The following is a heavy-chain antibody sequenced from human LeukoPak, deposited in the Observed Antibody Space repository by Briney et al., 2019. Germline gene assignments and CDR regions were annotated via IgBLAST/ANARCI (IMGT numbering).Heavy chain of an antibody. J-gene: IGHJ4*02. V-gene: IGHV4-34*01. Sequence: SETLSLTCAVYGGSFSGYYWSWIRQPPGKGLEWIGEINHSGSTNYNPSLKSRVTISVDTSKNQFSLKLSSVTAADTAVYYCASTVHSSGWPPQFVYWGQGTLVTVSS. CDR2: INHSGST. CDR3: ASTVHSSGWPPQFVY. D-gene: IGHD6-19*01. CDR1: GGSFSGYY.